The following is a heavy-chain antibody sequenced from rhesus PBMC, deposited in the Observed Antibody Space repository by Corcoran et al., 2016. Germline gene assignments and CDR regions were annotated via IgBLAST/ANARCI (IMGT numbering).Heavy chain of an antibody. D-gene: IGHD2-2*01. Sequence: QVQLQESGPGVVKPSETLSLTCAVSGGSISDSYRWSWIRQPPGKGLEWIGYIYGSITSTNYNPSLTSRVTISKDTSKNQFSLELSSVTAADTAVYYCARDRIYYYFDYWGQGVLVTVSS. CDR3: ARDRIYYYFDY. CDR2: IYGSITST. V-gene: IGHV4S10*01. CDR1: GGSISDSYR. J-gene: IGHJ4*01.